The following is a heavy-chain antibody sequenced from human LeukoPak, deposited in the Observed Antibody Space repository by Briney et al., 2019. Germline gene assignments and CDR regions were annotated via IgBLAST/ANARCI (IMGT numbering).Heavy chain of an antibody. D-gene: IGHD1-26*01. J-gene: IGHJ4*02. CDR3: ARGLSRGSGSYYFRFDY. CDR1: GGSFSGYY. CDR2: INHSGST. Sequence: SETLSLTCAVYGGSFSGYYWSWIRQPPGKGLEWIGEINHSGSTNYNPSLKSRVTISVDTSKNQFYLKLSSETAADTAVYYCARGLSRGSGSYYFRFDYWGQGTLVTVSS. V-gene: IGHV4-34*01.